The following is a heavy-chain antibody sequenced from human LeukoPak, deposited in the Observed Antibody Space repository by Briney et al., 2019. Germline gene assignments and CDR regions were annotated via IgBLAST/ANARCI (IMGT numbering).Heavy chain of an antibody. Sequence: ASVKVSCKASGYTFISYYMYWVRQSPGQGLEWMGIINPSGGGTNYAQKFQGRVTMTRDTSTSTVYMELSSLRSEDTAVYYCARGRRDGYKAASDIWGQGTTVTATS. D-gene: IGHD5-24*01. V-gene: IGHV1-46*01. CDR3: ARGRRDGYKAASDI. J-gene: IGHJ3*02. CDR1: GYTFISYY. CDR2: INPSGGGT.